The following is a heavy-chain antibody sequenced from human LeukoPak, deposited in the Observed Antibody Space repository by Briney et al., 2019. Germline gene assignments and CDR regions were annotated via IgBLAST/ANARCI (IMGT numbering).Heavy chain of an antibody. CDR3: ARGLWSGYDGNWFDP. J-gene: IGHJ5*02. V-gene: IGHV4-4*07. CDR1: GGSISSYY. Sequence: SETLSLTCTVSGGSISSYYWSWIRQPAGKGLEWIGRIYTSGSTNYNPSLKSRVTMSVDTSKNQFSLKLSSVTAADTAVYYCARGLWSGYDGNWFDPWGQGTLVTVSS. D-gene: IGHD5-12*01. CDR2: IYTSGST.